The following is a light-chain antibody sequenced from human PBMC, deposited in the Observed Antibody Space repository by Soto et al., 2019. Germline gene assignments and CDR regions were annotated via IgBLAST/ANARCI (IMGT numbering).Light chain of an antibody. V-gene: IGKV3-20*01. Sequence: EIVLTQSPGTLSLSPGERATLHCRASQSVSNNYLAWYQQKPGQAPRLLIYGASNRATGIPDRFSGSGSGTDFTLTISRLEPEDFAVYFCQQYAGSPRTFGQGTKVDIK. CDR1: QSVSNNY. J-gene: IGKJ1*01. CDR3: QQYAGSPRT. CDR2: GAS.